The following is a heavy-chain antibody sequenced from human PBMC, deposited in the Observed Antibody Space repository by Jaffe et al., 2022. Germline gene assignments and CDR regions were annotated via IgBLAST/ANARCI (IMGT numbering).Heavy chain of an antibody. CDR3: VAPLLWFGEPRDLPGY. V-gene: IGHV5-51*03. Sequence: EVQLVQSGAEVKKPGESLKISCKGSGYSFTSYWIGWVRQMPGKGLEWMGIIYPGDSDTRYSPSFQGQVTISADKSISTAYLQWSSLKASDTAMYYCVAPLLWFGEPRDLPGYWGQGTLVTVSS. CDR1: GYSFTSYW. D-gene: IGHD3-10*01. CDR2: IYPGDSDT. J-gene: IGHJ4*02.